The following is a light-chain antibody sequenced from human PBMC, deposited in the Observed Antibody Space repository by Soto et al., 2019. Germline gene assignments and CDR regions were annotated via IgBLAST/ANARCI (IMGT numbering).Light chain of an antibody. CDR2: GAS. J-gene: IGKJ1*01. V-gene: IGKV3-15*01. CDR1: RSVSTD. CDR3: QQYFRWPPWT. Sequence: EVLVTQSPATLSVSPGEGVTLSCRASRSVSTDLAWYQQKPGQAPRLLIYGASIRAIGVPDRFSGSGSGTDFTFTISSLKSEDSAIYYCQQYFRWPPWTFGQGTKVDIK.